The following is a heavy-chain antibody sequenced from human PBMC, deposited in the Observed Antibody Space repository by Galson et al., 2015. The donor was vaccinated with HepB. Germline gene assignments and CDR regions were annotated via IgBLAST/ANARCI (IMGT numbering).Heavy chain of an antibody. CDR1: GFTFSSYW. CDR2: ISRGGSDK. Sequence: SLRLSCAASGFTFSSYWMSWVRQAPGKGLEWVANISRGGSDKYYVDSVKGRFTISRNNAKNSLYLQMNSLRAEDTAVYYCARNGCLVGLFCDYWGQGTLVTVSS. CDR3: ARNGCLVGLFCDY. V-gene: IGHV3-7*01. J-gene: IGHJ4*02. D-gene: IGHD3-3*01.